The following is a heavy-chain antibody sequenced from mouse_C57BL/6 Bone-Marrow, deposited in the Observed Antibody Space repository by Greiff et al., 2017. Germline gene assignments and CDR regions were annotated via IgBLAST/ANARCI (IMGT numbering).Heavy chain of an antibody. V-gene: IGHV5-6*02. D-gene: IGHD1-1*01. CDR3: ARHEDYGSSWGDYAMDY. J-gene: IGHJ4*01. CDR2: ISSGGSYT. Sequence: DVKLVESGGDLVKPGGSLKLSCAASGFTFSSYGMSWVRQTPDKRLEWVATISSGGSYTYYPDSVKGRFTISRDNAKNTLYLQMSSLKSEDTAMYYCARHEDYGSSWGDYAMDYWGQGTSVTVSS. CDR1: GFTFSSYG.